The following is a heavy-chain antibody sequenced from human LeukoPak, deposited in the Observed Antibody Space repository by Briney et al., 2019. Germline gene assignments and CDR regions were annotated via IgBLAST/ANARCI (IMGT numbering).Heavy chain of an antibody. Sequence: SETLSLTCAVYGGSFSGYYWSWIRQPPGKGLEWIGEINHSGSTNYNPSLKSRVTISVDTSKNQFSLKRSSVTAADTAVYYCARDSPGKYGVRWFDPWGQGTLVTVSS. D-gene: IGHD4-17*01. J-gene: IGHJ5*02. CDR2: INHSGST. V-gene: IGHV4-34*01. CDR3: ARDSPGKYGVRWFDP. CDR1: GGSFSGYY.